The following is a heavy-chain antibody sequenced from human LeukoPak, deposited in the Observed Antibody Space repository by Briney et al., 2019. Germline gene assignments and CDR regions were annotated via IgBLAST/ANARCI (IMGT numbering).Heavy chain of an antibody. V-gene: IGHV1-18*01. J-gene: IGHJ4*02. CDR3: ARDYDFWSGYYSGGLSERDGSLRLDY. CDR1: GYTFTSYG. CDR2: ISAYNGNT. Sequence: GASVKVSCKASGYTFTSYGISWVRQAPGQGLEWMGWISAYNGNTNYAQKLQGRVTMTTDTSTSTAYMELRSLRSDDTAVYYCARDYDFWSGYYSGGLSERDGSLRLDYWGQGTLVTVSS. D-gene: IGHD3-3*01.